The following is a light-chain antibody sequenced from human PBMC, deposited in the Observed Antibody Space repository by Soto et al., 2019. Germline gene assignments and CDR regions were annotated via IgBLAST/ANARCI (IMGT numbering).Light chain of an antibody. Sequence: QSVLTQPASVSGSPGQSITISCTGTSSDVGGYNYVSWYQQHPGKAPRFVIYDVTNRPSGVSNRFSGSKSGNTASLTISGLQAEDEADYYCSSYTTSNTRQVVFGTGTKPPS. CDR2: DVT. CDR1: SSDVGGYNY. V-gene: IGLV2-14*01. CDR3: SSYTTSNTRQVV. J-gene: IGLJ1*01.